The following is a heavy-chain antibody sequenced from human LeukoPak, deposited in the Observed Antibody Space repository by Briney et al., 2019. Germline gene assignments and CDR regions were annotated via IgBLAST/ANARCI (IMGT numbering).Heavy chain of an antibody. V-gene: IGHV4-34*01. CDR1: GGSFSGYY. CDR2: INHSGST. J-gene: IGHJ6*02. CDR3: ASLDSSGHYSGRYYYGMDV. D-gene: IGHD3-22*01. Sequence: SETLSLTCAVYGGSFSGYYWSWIRQPPGKGLEWIGEINHSGSTNYNPSLKSRVTISVDTSKNQFSLKLSSVTAADTAVYYCASLDSSGHYSGRYYYGMDVWGQGTTVTVSS.